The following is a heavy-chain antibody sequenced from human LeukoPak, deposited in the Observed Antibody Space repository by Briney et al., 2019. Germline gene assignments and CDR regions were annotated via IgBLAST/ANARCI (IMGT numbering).Heavy chain of an antibody. CDR3: ARRGDTRKFDY. Sequence: GESLKISCKGSGYSFATYWIGWVRQMPGQGLEWMGIIYPGGSDTRYSPSFQGQVTTSADKSLNTAFLQWSSLKASDTAMYYCARRGDTRKFDYWGQGTLVTVSS. D-gene: IGHD2-21*01. V-gene: IGHV5-51*01. J-gene: IGHJ4*02. CDR2: IYPGGSDT. CDR1: GYSFATYW.